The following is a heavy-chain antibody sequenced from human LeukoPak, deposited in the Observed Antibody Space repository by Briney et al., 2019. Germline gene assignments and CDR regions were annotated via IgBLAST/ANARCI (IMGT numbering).Heavy chain of an antibody. CDR1: GFTFSSYG. CDR2: IWYDGSSK. V-gene: IGHV3-33*01. CDR3: ARDLGSGSYVVDY. J-gene: IGHJ4*02. D-gene: IGHD3-10*01. Sequence: GGSLRLSCAASGFTFSSYGMHWVRQAPGKGLEWVAVIWYDGSSKYYADSVKGRFTISRDNAKNSLYLQMNSLRAEDTAVYYCARDLGSGSYVVDYWGQGTLVTVSS.